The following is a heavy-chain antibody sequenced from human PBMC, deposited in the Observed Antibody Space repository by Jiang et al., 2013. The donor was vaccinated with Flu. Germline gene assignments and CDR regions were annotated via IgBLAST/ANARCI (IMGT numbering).Heavy chain of an antibody. CDR2: IYYSGST. CDR1: GGSISSSSYY. CDR3: ASCSIFGVGWFDP. D-gene: IGHD3-3*01. J-gene: IGHJ5*02. V-gene: IGHV4-39*01. Sequence: LSLTCTVSGGSISSSSYYWGWIRQPQEGLEWIGSIYYSGSTYYNPSLKSRVTISVDTSKNQFSLKLSSVTAADTAVYYCASCSIFGVGWFDPWGQGTLVTVSS.